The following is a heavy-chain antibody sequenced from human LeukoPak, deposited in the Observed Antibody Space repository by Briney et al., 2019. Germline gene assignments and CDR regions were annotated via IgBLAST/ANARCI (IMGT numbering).Heavy chain of an antibody. CDR1: GGSFSGYC. D-gene: IGHD3-10*01. CDR2: INHSGST. CDR3: ASRVKITMVRGVIIAGYYFDY. V-gene: IGHV4-34*01. Sequence: PSETLSLTCAVYGGSFSGYCWSWIRQPPGKGLEWIGEINHSGSTNYNPSLKSRATISVDTSKNQFSLKLSSVTAADTAVYYCASRVKITMVRGVIIAGYYFDYWGQGTLVTVSS. J-gene: IGHJ4*02.